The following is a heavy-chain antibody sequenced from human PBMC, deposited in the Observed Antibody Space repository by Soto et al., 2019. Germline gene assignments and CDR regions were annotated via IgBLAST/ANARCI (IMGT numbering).Heavy chain of an antibody. CDR1: GGTFSSYA. J-gene: IGHJ4*02. V-gene: IGHV1-69*13. D-gene: IGHD6-19*01. Sequence: GASVKVSCKASGGTFSSYAISWVRQAPGQGLEWMGGIIPIFGTANYAQKFQGRVTITADESTSTAYMELSSLRSEDTAVYYCARVKEQWLVQGDLDYWGQGTLVTVSS. CDR2: IIPIFGTA. CDR3: ARVKEQWLVQGDLDY.